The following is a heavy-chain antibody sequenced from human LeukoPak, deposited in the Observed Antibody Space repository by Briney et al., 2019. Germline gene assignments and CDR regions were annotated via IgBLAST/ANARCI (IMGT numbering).Heavy chain of an antibody. V-gene: IGHV4-39*07. CDR3: ARVSDHFLGRHFDY. D-gene: IGHD3-3*02. CDR2: IYYSGST. Sequence: PSETLSLTCTVSGGSINSSSYYWGWIRQPPGKGLEWIGNIYYSGSTYYNPSLKSRVTISVDTSKNQFSLKLSSVTAADTAVYYCARVSDHFLGRHFDYWGQGTLVTVSS. J-gene: IGHJ4*02. CDR1: GGSINSSSYY.